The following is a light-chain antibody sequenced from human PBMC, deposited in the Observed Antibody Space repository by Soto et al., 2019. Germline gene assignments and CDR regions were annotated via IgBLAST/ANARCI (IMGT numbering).Light chain of an antibody. CDR1: SSDVGGYNY. V-gene: IGLV2-14*01. Sequence: QSVLTQPASVSGSPGQSITISCTATSSDVGGYNYVSWYEQHPGKAPKLMISEVSNRPSAVSNRFSGSKSGNTASLTISGLQAEDEADYYCASYTSSSSYVFGTGTKVTVL. CDR3: ASYTSSSSYV. CDR2: EVS. J-gene: IGLJ1*01.